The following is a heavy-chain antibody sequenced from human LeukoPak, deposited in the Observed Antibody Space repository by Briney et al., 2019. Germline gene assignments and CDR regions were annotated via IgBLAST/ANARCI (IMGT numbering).Heavy chain of an antibody. D-gene: IGHD5-24*01. CDR2: ISSSSSYI. V-gene: IGHV3-21*01. CDR3: ARDLIEMATISAGDYYYYGMDV. Sequence: PGGSLRLSCAASGFTFSSYSMNWVRQAPGKGLEWVSSISSSSSYIYYADSVKGRFTISRDNAKNSLYLQMNSLRAEDTAVYYCARDLIEMATISAGDYYYYGMDVWGQGTTVTVSS. J-gene: IGHJ6*02. CDR1: GFTFSSYS.